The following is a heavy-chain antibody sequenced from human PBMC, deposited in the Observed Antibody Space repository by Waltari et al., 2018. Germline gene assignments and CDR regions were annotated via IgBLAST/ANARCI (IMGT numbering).Heavy chain of an antibody. V-gene: IGHV5-51*01. D-gene: IGHD6-13*01. Sequence: EVQLVQSGAEVKKPGESLTISCKGSGYSFTSYWIGWVRQMPGKGLEWMGIIYHGDSDTRYSQSLQGQVTISADKSISTAYLQWSSLKASDNAMYYCERLNAQQLVGGDYWGQGTLVTVSS. CDR3: ERLNAQQLVGGDY. CDR1: GYSFTSYW. J-gene: IGHJ4*02. CDR2: IYHGDSDT.